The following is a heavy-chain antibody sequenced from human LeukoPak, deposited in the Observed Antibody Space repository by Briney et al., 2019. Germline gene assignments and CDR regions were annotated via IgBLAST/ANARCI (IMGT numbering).Heavy chain of an antibody. D-gene: IGHD3-10*01. CDR1: GFTFSSYS. Sequence: GGSLRLSCAASGFTFSSYSMNWVRQAPGKGLEWVSSISSSSSYIYYADSVKGRFTISRDDAKNSLYLQMNSLRAEDTAVYYCARDSEGGWFDPWGQGTLVTVSS. CDR3: ARDSEGGWFDP. V-gene: IGHV3-21*01. CDR2: ISSSSSYI. J-gene: IGHJ5*02.